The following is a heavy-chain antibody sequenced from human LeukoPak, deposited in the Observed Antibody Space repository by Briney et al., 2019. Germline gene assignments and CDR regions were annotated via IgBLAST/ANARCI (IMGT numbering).Heavy chain of an antibody. V-gene: IGHV1-69*13. D-gene: IGHD1-26*01. Sequence: SVKVSCKASGGTFSSYAISWVRQAPGQGLKWMGGIIPIFGTANYAQKFQGRVTITADESTSTAYMELSSLRSEDTAVYYCARDGKWEPAAVIDYGMDVWGQGTTVTVSS. CDR3: ARDGKWEPAAVIDYGMDV. CDR2: IIPIFGTA. J-gene: IGHJ6*02. CDR1: GGTFSSYA.